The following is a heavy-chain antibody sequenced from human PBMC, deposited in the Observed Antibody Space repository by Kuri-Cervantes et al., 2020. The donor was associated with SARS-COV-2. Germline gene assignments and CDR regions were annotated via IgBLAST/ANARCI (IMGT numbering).Heavy chain of an antibody. D-gene: IGHD2-2*01. CDR3: ARSSVPAEFDY. J-gene: IGHJ4*02. CDR2: ISSSGSTI. CDR1: GFTVSSNY. Sequence: GESLKISCAASGFTVSSNYMSWIRQAPGKGLEWVSYISSSGSTIYYADSVKGRFTISRDNAKNSLYLQMNSLRAEDTAVYYCARSSVPAEFDYWGQGTLVTVSS. V-gene: IGHV3-11*04.